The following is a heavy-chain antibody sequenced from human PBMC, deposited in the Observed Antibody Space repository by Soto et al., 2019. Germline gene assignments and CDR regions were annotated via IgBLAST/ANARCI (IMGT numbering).Heavy chain of an antibody. J-gene: IGHJ4*02. V-gene: IGHV4-39*01. CDR2: IYYTGST. D-gene: IGHD1-26*01. CDR1: GGSISISCYY. CDR3: ARKLVGATDDFDY. Sequence: SETLSLTCTVSGGSISISCYYWGWIRQPPGKGLEWIGSIYYTGSTYYDPSLKSRVTISVDTSKNQFSLKLSSVTAADTAVYYCARKLVGATDDFDYWGQGTLVTVSS.